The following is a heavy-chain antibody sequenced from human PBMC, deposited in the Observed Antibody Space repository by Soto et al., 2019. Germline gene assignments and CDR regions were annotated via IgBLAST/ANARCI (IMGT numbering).Heavy chain of an antibody. CDR1: GGSVSSASDC. D-gene: IGHD3-22*01. CDR2: IYNTGST. J-gene: IGHJ5*01. CDR3: AREKKNYYDGGGYPVDS. Sequence: HVQLQESGPGLVKPSETLFLTCTVSGGSVSSASDCWDWIRHPPGKGLEWIGYIYNTGSTNYIPSLESRVTIPVDTSKNPFSLDLNSMTAADTAMYYCAREKKNYYDGGGYPVDSWCQGTLVTVSS. V-gene: IGHV4-61*01.